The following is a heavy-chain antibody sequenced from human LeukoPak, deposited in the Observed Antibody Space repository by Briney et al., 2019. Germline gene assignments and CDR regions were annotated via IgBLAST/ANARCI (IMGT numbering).Heavy chain of an antibody. V-gene: IGHV3-48*02. Sequence: PGGSLRLSCAGSGFTFSGYSMNWVRQAPGKGLEWVSYIFTSGTTVSYADSVKGRFTISRDNAKNSLYLQVNSLRDEDTAVYYCARILGFTLDYWGQGTLVTVSS. D-gene: IGHD3-10*01. CDR2: IFTSGTTV. CDR3: ARILGFTLDY. CDR1: GFTFSGYS. J-gene: IGHJ4*02.